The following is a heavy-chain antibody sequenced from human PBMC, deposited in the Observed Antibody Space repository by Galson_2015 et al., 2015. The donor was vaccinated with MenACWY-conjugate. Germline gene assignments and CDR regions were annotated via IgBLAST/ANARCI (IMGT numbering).Heavy chain of an antibody. CDR3: VRGYCRGAPCPVVFDP. V-gene: IGHV6-1*01. CDR1: GDSVSSYSAA. Sequence: CAISGDSVSSYSAAWNWFRQSPSRGLEWLGRTYYRSKWYNEYALSVRSRIRVSPDTSNNRFSLQLNSLTLEDTSVYYCVRGYCRGAPCPVVFDPWGQGTVVAVSS. D-gene: IGHD2-15*01. CDR2: TYYRSKWYN. J-gene: IGHJ5*02.